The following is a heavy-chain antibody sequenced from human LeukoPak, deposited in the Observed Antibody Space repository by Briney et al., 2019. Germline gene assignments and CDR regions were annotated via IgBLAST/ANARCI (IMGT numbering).Heavy chain of an antibody. CDR1: GFTFSIYA. J-gene: IGHJ4*02. D-gene: IGHD6-19*01. V-gene: IGHV3-23*01. CDR2: ISGSDGST. CDR3: ATPYTSGWSLYFDN. Sequence: GGSLRLSCAASGFTFSIYAMSWVRQAPGKRLVWVSAISGSDGSTYYADSVKGRFTISRDNSKNTLYLQMNGLRAEETAMYYCATPYTSGWSLYFDNWGQGTLVTVSS.